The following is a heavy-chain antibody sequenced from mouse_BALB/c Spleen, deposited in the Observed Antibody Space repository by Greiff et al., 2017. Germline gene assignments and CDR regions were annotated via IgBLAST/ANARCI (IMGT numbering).Heavy chain of an antibody. D-gene: IGHD1-2*01. V-gene: IGHV5-17*02. CDR1: GFTFSSFG. Sequence: DVMLVESGGGLVQPGGSRKLSCAASGFTFSSFGMHWVRQAPEKGLEWVAYISSGSSTIYYADTVKGRFTISRDNPKNTLYLQMTSLRSEDTAMYYCARWATATWFAYWGQGTVVTVSA. CDR3: ARWATATWFAY. J-gene: IGHJ3*01. CDR2: ISSGSSTI.